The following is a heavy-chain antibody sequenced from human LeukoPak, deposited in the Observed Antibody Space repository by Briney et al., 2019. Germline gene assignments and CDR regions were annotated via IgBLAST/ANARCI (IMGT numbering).Heavy chain of an antibody. CDR1: GGSISSDDYY. Sequence: PSETLSLTCTVSGGSISSDDYYWRWIRQPPGKGLGCIGYIYYRGSTSYSPSLKSLVTILVDTSKNHFSLKLTYVTAADKGVIYCARSGLNLLLSYWGQGTLVTVSS. J-gene: IGHJ4*02. CDR2: IYYRGST. D-gene: IGHD2-21*01. CDR3: ARSGLNLLLSY. V-gene: IGHV4-30-4*01.